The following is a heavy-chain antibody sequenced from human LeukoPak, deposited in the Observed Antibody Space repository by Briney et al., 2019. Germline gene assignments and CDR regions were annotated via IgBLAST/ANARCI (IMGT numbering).Heavy chain of an antibody. CDR2: VSDDGDKT. V-gene: IGHV3-23*01. J-gene: IGHJ4*02. D-gene: IGHD3-16*01. CDR3: AGRTYYFDY. CDR1: GFNFRNYG. Sequence: PGGSLRLSCVASGFNFRNYGMNWVRQAPGKGLEWVAAVSDDGDKTYCGDSVKGRFTVSRDNSKNTLYLQMSSLRAEDTAVYYCAGRTYYFDYWGQGTLVTVSS.